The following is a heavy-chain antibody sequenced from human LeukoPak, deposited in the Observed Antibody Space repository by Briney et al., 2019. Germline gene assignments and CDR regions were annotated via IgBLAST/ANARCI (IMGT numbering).Heavy chain of an antibody. CDR2: IYYSGST. CDR1: GGSISSSSYY. Sequence: PSGTLSLTCTVSGGSISSSSYYWGWIRQPPGKGLEWIGSIYYSGSTYYNPSLKSRVTISVDTSKNQFSLKLSSVTAADTAVYYCARRTGLLPDYWGQGTLVTVSS. D-gene: IGHD2-15*01. CDR3: ARRTGLLPDY. J-gene: IGHJ4*02. V-gene: IGHV4-39*01.